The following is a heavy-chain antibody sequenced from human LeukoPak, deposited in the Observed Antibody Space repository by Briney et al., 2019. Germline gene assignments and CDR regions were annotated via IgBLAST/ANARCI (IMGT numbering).Heavy chain of an antibody. CDR1: GYTFTSYD. CDR2: MNPNSGNT. CDR3: AIVASSGWYFVDFDY. J-gene: IGHJ4*02. D-gene: IGHD6-19*01. Sequence: ASVKVSCKXSGYTFTSYDINWVRQATGQGLEWMGWMNPNSGNTGYAQKFQGRVTMTRNTSISTAYMELSSLGSEDTAVYYCAIVASSGWYFVDFDYWGQGTLVTVSS. V-gene: IGHV1-8*01.